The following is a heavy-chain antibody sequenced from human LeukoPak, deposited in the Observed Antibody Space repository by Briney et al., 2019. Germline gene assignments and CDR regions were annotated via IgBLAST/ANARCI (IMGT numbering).Heavy chain of an antibody. D-gene: IGHD3-22*01. CDR2: ISGSGGST. CDR3: AKDGSYYYDSSGYYSGYYYYYMDV. V-gene: IGHV3-23*01. CDR1: GFTFSSYA. J-gene: IGHJ6*03. Sequence: GGSLRLSCAASGFTFSSYAMSWVRQAPGKGLEWVSAISGSGGSTYYADSVKGRFTISRDNSKNTLYLQMNSLRAEDTAVYYCAKDGSYYYDSSGYYSGYYYYYMDVWGKRTTVTVSS.